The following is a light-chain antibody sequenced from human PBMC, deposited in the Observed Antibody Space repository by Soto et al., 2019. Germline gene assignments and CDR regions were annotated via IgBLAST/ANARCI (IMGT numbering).Light chain of an antibody. CDR3: QQRSNWPLT. Sequence: EIVVTQSPATLSLSPGERDTLSCRASQSVSSYLAWYQQKPGQAPRLLIHDASNMATVIPARFSGNRSGTEFTLTISSLGPEDFAFYYCQQRSNWPLTFGGGTKVEIK. CDR1: QSVSSY. V-gene: IGKV3-11*01. CDR2: DAS. J-gene: IGKJ4*01.